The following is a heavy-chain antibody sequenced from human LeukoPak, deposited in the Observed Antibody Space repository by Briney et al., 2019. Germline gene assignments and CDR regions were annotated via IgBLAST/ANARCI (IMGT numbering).Heavy chain of an antibody. CDR1: GGSFSGYY. D-gene: IGHD3-16*02. CDR3: ARAMITFGGVIALDY. V-gene: IGHV4-34*01. Sequence: PSETLSLTCAVYGGSFSGYYWSWIRQPPGKGLEWIGEINQSGSTNYNPSLKSRVTISVDTSKNQFSLKLSSVTAADTAVYYCARAMITFGGVIALDYWGQGTLVTVSS. J-gene: IGHJ4*02. CDR2: INQSGST.